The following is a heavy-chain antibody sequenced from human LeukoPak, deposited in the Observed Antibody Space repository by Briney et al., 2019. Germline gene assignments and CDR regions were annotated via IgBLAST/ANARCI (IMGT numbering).Heavy chain of an antibody. CDR1: GYSFSSYW. V-gene: IGHV5-51*01. Sequence: PGESLKISCKGSGYSFSSYWIGWVRQMPGKGLEWMGVIYPGDSDTRYSPSFQGQVTISADKSISTAYLQWSSLKASDTAIYYCARPRGIAAVESFTDYWGQGTLVTVSS. J-gene: IGHJ4*02. D-gene: IGHD6-13*01. CDR2: IYPGDSDT. CDR3: ARPRGIAAVESFTDY.